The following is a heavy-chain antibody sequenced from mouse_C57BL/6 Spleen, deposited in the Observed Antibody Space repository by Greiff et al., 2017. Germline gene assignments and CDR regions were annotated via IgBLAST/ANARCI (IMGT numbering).Heavy chain of an antibody. CDR1: GYTFTGYW. Sequence: VNVVESGAELMKPGASVKLSCKATGYTFTGYWIEWVKQRPGNGLEWIGEILPGSGSTNYNGKFKGKATFTAETSSNTAYMQLSSLTTEDSAIYYCASPYYGNDFDYWGQGTTLTVSS. CDR3: ASPYYGNDFDY. CDR2: ILPGSGST. V-gene: IGHV1-9*01. J-gene: IGHJ2*01. D-gene: IGHD2-10*01.